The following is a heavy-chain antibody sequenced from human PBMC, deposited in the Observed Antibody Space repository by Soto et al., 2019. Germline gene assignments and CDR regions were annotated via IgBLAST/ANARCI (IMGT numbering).Heavy chain of an antibody. CDR1: GFTFSSYS. V-gene: IGHV3-48*02. D-gene: IGHD2-2*01. CDR2: ISSSSSTI. Sequence: EVQLVESGGGLVQPGGSLRLSCAASGFTFSSYSMNWVRQAPGKGLEWVSYISSSSSTIYYADSVKGRFTISRDNAKNSLYLQMNSLRDEDTAVDYCARDRYCSSTSCYWDLYYYGIDVWGQGTTVTVSS. J-gene: IGHJ6*02. CDR3: ARDRYCSSTSCYWDLYYYGIDV.